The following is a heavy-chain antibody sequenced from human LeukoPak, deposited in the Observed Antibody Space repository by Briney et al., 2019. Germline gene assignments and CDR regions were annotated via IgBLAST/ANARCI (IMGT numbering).Heavy chain of an antibody. J-gene: IGHJ3*02. V-gene: IGHV3-9*03. Sequence: GRSLRLSCAASGFTFEDYAMHWVRQAPGKGLEWVSGISWNSGSIGYADSVKGRFTISRDNAKNSLYLQMNSLRAEDMALYYCAKDIAAAALYAFDIWGQGTMVTVSS. CDR3: AKDIAAAALYAFDI. D-gene: IGHD6-13*01. CDR2: ISWNSGSI. CDR1: GFTFEDYA.